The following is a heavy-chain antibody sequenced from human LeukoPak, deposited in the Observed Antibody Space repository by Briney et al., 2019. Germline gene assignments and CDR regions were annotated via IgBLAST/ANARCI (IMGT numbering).Heavy chain of an antibody. J-gene: IGHJ5*02. D-gene: IGHD2-21*02. V-gene: IGHV4-59*01. CDR3: ARVVRGVVTSNWFDP. CDR2: VASSGTS. CDR1: GGSISSYY. Sequence: SETLSLTCTVSGGSISSYYWTWIRQTPGKELEWIGFVASSGTSNYNPSLKSRVSISIDTSKNQFSLALTSVTPADTAVYYCARVVRGVVTSNWFDPWGQGTLVSVSS.